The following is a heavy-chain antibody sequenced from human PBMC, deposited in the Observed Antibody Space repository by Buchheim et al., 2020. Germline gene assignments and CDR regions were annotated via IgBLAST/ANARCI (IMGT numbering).Heavy chain of an antibody. J-gene: IGHJ4*02. V-gene: IGHV3-30*18. CDR3: AKDREESAAADYYFDY. CDR2: ISYDGSNK. Sequence: QVQLVESGGGVVQPGRSLRLSCAASGFTFSSYGMHWVRQAPGKGLEWVAVISYDGSNKYYADSVKGRFTISRDNPKKTPYLQMNSLRAEDTAVYYCAKDREESAAADYYFDYWGQGTL. D-gene: IGHD6-13*01. CDR1: GFTFSSYG.